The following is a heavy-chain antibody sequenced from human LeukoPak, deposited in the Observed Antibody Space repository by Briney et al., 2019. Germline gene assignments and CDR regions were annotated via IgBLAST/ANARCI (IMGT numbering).Heavy chain of an antibody. V-gene: IGHV3-21*01. Sequence: SGGSLRLSCAASGFTFSSYSMNWVRQAPGKGLEWVSSISSSSSYIYYADSVKGRFTISRDNAKNSLYLQMNGLRAEDTAVYYCARDEARWLQSNWFDPWGQGTLVTVSS. CDR2: ISSSSSYI. CDR3: ARDEARWLQSNWFDP. CDR1: GFTFSSYS. D-gene: IGHD5-24*01. J-gene: IGHJ5*02.